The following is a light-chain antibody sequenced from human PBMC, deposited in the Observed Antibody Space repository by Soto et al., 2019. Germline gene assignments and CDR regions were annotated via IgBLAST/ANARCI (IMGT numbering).Light chain of an antibody. CDR1: QSVSSN. CDR3: QQRSNWPIT. V-gene: IGKV3-11*01. J-gene: IGKJ5*01. Sequence: EIVLTRSPGTRSVSPLEIASLSFMASQSVSSNLAWYQQKPGQAPRLLIYDASNRATGIPARFSGSGSGTDFTLTISRLEPEDFAVYYRQQRSNWPITFGQGTRLEIK. CDR2: DAS.